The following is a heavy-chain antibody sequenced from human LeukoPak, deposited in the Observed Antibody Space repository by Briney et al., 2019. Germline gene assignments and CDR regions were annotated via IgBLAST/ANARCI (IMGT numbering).Heavy chain of an antibody. CDR2: INWNSGNI. Sequence: GGSLRLSCAASGFTFDDYAMHWVRQAPGKGLEWVSGINWNSGNIGYADSVKGRFTISRGSAKNSLYLQMNSLRAEDTAFYYCAKSPGIRYYYYGMDVWGQGTTVTVSS. J-gene: IGHJ6*02. V-gene: IGHV3-9*01. CDR1: GFTFDDYA. CDR3: AKSPGIRYYYYGMDV.